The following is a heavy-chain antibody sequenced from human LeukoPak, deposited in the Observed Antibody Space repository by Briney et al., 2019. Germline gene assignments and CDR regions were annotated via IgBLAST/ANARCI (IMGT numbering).Heavy chain of an antibody. CDR3: GRAGFGTAYNRFYYYMDV. CDR2: INHSGST. V-gene: IGHV4-34*01. CDR1: GGSFSGYY. D-gene: IGHD3-16*01. Sequence: KPSETLSLTCAVYGGSFSGYYWSWIRQPPGKGLEWIGEINHSGSTNYNPSLKSRVTISVDTSKNQFSLKLSSVTAADTAVYYCGRAGFGTAYNRFYYYMDVWGKGATVTVSS. J-gene: IGHJ6*03.